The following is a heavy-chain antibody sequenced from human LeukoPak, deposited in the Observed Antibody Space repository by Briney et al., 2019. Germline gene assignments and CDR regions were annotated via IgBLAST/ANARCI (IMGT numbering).Heavy chain of an antibody. D-gene: IGHD3-10*01. J-gene: IGHJ6*02. CDR1: GGSFSTYA. CDR2: IIPFFGTP. Sequence: ASVKVSCKASGGSFSTYAISWVRQAPGQGLEWMGGIIPFFGTPSYAQKFHGRVTITADESTNTAYMEVSSLRSGDTALYYCARYKVPPHQDSSMVPGVYYYYGMDVWGLGTTVTVSS. V-gene: IGHV1-69*13. CDR3: ARYKVPPHQDSSMVPGVYYYYGMDV.